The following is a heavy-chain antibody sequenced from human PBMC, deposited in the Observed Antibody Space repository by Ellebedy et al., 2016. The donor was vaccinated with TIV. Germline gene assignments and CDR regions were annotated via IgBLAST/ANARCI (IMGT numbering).Heavy chain of an antibody. CDR1: GFTFSGYW. D-gene: IGHD4-17*01. V-gene: IGHV3-7*01. CDR2: IKQDGSEK. Sequence: PGGSLRPSCAASGFTFSGYWMSWVRQAPGKGLEWVANIKQDGSEKYYVDSVKGRFTISRDNAKNSLYLQMNSLRAEDTAVYYCARQTVATSVNDAFDIWGLGTVVTVSS. J-gene: IGHJ3*02. CDR3: ARQTVATSVNDAFDI.